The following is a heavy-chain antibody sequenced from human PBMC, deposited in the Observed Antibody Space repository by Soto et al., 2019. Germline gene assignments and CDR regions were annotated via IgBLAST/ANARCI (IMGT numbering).Heavy chain of an antibody. CDR3: EKATATSGGAFEI. CDR1: GFICSSYD. D-gene: IGHD1-1*01. CDR2: ILVGGSP. Sequence: GGSLRLSCAVSGFICSSYDMSWVRQAPGKGLEWVSTILVGGSPHYEDSVKGRFTISRDTSKNTVYLQMNSLTAGDTAVYYCEKATATSGGAFEIYGQGAMVTVSS. V-gene: IGHV3-23*01. J-gene: IGHJ3*02.